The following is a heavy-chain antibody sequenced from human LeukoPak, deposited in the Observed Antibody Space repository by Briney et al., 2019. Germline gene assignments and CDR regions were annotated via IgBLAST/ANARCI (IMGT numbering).Heavy chain of an antibody. CDR3: ARDPGGSFDY. CDR2: ISSSGT. V-gene: IGHV3-23*01. CDR1: GFTFNNYA. D-gene: IGHD3-16*01. Sequence: GGSLRLSCAVSGFTFNNYAMSWVRQAPRKGLEWVSTISSSGTNYADSVKGRFTISRDNSKSTVDLQMNSLRADDTAVYYCARDPGGSFDYWGQGTLVTVSS. J-gene: IGHJ4*02.